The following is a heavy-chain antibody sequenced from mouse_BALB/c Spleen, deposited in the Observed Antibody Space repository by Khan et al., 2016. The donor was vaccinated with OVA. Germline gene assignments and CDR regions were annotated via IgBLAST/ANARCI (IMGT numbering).Heavy chain of an antibody. CDR2: INPKSGGT. CDR3: ARDAGRY. V-gene: IGHV1-18*01. Sequence: EVQLQQSGPELVKPGASVKISCKTSGYTFPDYTVHWVKQSLGKSLDWIGVINPKSGGTAYNQKFKGKATLTVDKSSSTAYMEFRSLTSEDSAVYYCARDAGRYWGQGTSVTVAS. J-gene: IGHJ4*01. D-gene: IGHD3-3*01. CDR1: GYTFPDYT.